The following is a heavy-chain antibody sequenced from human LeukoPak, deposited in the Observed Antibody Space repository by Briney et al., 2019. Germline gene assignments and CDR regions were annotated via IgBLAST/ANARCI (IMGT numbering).Heavy chain of an antibody. CDR2: INHSGTA. D-gene: IGHD6-19*01. V-gene: IGHV4-34*01. CDR1: GGSFSDYY. J-gene: IGHJ4*02. CDR3: AGGYSSGWYR. Sequence: SETLSLTCVFYGGSFSDYYGSWIRQRPGKGLEWIGEINHSGTAVFNPSLQSRITISVDSSKRQLSLRLTSVTAADTAVYYCAGGYSSGWYRRGQGTPVTVSS.